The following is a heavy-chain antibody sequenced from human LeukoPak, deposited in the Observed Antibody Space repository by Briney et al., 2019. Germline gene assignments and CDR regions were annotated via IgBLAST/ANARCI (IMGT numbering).Heavy chain of an antibody. Sequence: SQTLSLTCTVSGGSISSGDYWGWIRQPPGKGLEWIGSIYHSGSTYYNPSLKSRVTISVDTSKNQFSLKLSSVTAADTAVYYCARYSGSSFDYWGQGTLVTVSS. CDR1: GGSISSGDY. V-gene: IGHV4-38-2*02. CDR3: ARYSGSSFDY. CDR2: IYHSGST. J-gene: IGHJ4*02. D-gene: IGHD1-26*01.